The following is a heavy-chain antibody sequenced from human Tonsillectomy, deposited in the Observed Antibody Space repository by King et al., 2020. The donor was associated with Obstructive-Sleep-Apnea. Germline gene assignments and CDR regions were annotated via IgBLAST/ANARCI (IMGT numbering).Heavy chain of an antibody. CDR2: IYHSGST. CDR3: AREGDIAPTNWFDP. CDR1: GGSISSGNW. Sequence: VQLVESGPGLVKPSETLSLTCAVSGGSISSGNWWSWFRQPPGKGLEWIGEIYHSGSTNYKSSLKSRVTISVDKSKNQFSLKLTSVTAADTAVYYCAREGDIAPTNWFDPWGQGTLVTVSS. J-gene: IGHJ5*02. D-gene: IGHD3-10*01. V-gene: IGHV4-4*02.